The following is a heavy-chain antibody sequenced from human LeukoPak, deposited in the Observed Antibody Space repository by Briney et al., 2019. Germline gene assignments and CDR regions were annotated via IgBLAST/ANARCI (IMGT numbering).Heavy chain of an antibody. CDR3: ARPARGYNGIFDY. CDR1: GLTLNTYS. V-gene: IGHV3-21*01. CDR2: ISSSSSYI. J-gene: IGHJ4*02. D-gene: IGHD5-24*01. Sequence: PGGSLRLSCAASGLTLNTYSMNWVRQAPGKGLEWVSSISSSSSYIYYADSVKGRFTISRDNAKNSLYLQMNSLRADDTAVYYCARPARGYNGIFDYWGQGTLVTVSS.